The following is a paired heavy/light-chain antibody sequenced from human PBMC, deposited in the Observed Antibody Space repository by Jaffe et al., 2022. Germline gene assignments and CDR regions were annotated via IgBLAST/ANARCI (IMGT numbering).Light chain of an antibody. CDR2: DAS. CDR1: QDISNY. J-gene: IGKJ2*01. CDR3: QQYDNLPPA. Sequence: DIQMTQSPSSLSASVGDRVTITCQASQDISNYLNWYQQKPGKAPKLLIYDASNLETGVPSRFSGSGSGTDFTFTISSLQPEDIATYYCQQYDNLPPAFGQGTKLEIK. V-gene: IGKV1-33*01.
Heavy chain of an antibody. CDR2: IKQDGSEK. J-gene: IGHJ4*02. CDR1: GFTFSSYW. V-gene: IGHV3-7*01. D-gene: IGHD3-3*01. Sequence: EVQLVESGGGLVQPGGSLRLSCAASGFTFSSYWMSWVRQAPGKGLEWVANIKQDGSEKYYVDSVKGRFTISRDNAKNSLYLQMNSLRAEDTAVYYCARGSGITIFGVVITDSLTFDYWGQGTLVTVSS. CDR3: ARGSGITIFGVVITDSLTFDY.